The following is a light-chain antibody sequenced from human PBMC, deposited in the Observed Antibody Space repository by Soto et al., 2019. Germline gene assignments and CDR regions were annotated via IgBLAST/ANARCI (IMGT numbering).Light chain of an antibody. CDR3: QSYDSSLSASV. V-gene: IGLV1-40*01. J-gene: IGLJ3*02. CDR1: SSNIGAGYD. CDR2: GNS. Sequence: QSALTQPPSVSGAPGQRVTISCTGSSSNIGAGYDVHWYQQLPGTAPKLLIYGNSNRPSGVPDRFSGSKSGTSASLAITGLQAEDGADYYCQSYDSSLSASVFGGGTKLTVL.